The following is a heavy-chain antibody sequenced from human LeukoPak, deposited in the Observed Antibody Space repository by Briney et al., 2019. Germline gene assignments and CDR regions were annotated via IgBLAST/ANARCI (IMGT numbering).Heavy chain of an antibody. CDR3: ARIGGATVTTFRPYYYYMDV. CDR2: INPNSGGT. D-gene: IGHD4-17*01. V-gene: IGHV1-2*02. CDR1: GGTFSSYA. Sequence: GASVKVSCKASGGTFSSYAISWVRQAPGQGLEWMGWINPNSGGTNYAQKFQGRVTMTRDTSISTAYMELSRLRSDDTAVYYCARIGGATVTTFRPYYYYMDVWGKGTTVTVSS. J-gene: IGHJ6*03.